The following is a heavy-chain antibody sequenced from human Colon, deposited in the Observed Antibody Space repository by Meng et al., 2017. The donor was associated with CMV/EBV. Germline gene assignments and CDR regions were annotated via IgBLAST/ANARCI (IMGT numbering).Heavy chain of an antibody. J-gene: IGHJ6*02. V-gene: IGHV3-23*01. CDR1: GFTFDNYA. D-gene: IGHD2-8*02. CDR2: IVGGGGSRK. Sequence: GESLTISCATSGFTFDNYAMSWVRQAPGKGLEWVSAIVGGGGSRKYYADSVKGRFTISRDNSKSTLYLQINSPRVEDTAVYYCAKREYCSGSACYTLNYYYYAVDVWGQGTTVTVSS. CDR3: AKREYCSGSACYTLNYYYYAVDV.